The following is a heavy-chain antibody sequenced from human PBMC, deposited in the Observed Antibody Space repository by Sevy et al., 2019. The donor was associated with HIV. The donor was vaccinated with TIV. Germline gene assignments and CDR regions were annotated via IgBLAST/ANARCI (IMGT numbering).Heavy chain of an antibody. CDR2: INYIGTT. V-gene: IGHV4-34*01. CDR1: DGSLSGYY. Sequence: SETLSLTCAVYDGSLSGYYWSWIRQTPGKGLEWIGQINYIGTTNYTPSLSSRVTISIDTSKNQFSLRLRTVTAADTAIYYCARDPYDCGGDCYISGVFDIWGQGTLVTVSS. CDR3: ARDPYDCGGDCYISGVFDI. D-gene: IGHD2-21*01. J-gene: IGHJ3*02.